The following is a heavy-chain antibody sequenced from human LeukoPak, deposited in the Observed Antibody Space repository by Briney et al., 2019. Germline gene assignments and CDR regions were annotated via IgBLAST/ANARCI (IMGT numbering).Heavy chain of an antibody. D-gene: IGHD6-19*01. CDR1: GGSISSYY. J-gene: IGHJ4*02. CDR3: TLSSGWSSPLAY. V-gene: IGHV4-59*08. Sequence: SETLSLTCTVSGGSISSYYWSWIRHPPGEGREGGGYIYYSGSTNYNPSLKRRVTVSVDTSKNQFSLKLSSVTAADTAVYYCTLSSGWSSPLAYWGQGTLVTVP. CDR2: IYYSGST.